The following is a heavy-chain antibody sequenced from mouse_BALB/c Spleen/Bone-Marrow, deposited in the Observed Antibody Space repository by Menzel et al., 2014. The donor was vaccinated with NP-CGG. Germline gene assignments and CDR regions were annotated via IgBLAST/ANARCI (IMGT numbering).Heavy chain of an antibody. J-gene: IGHJ4*01. Sequence: VQLKQSGPGLVQPSQSLSITCTVSGFSLTSYGVHWVRQSPGKGLEWLGVIWSGGSTDYNAPFMSRLNISKDNSKSQVFFKMNSLQANDTAIYYCARNPIRRNAMDYWGQGTSVTVSS. CDR2: IWSGGST. V-gene: IGHV2-2*02. CDR3: ARNPIRRNAMDY. CDR1: GFSLTSYG. D-gene: IGHD2-12*01.